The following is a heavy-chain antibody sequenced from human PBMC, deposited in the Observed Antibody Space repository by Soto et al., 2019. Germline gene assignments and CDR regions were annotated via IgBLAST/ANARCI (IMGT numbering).Heavy chain of an antibody. CDR3: ARRPPMRRQNWFDP. D-gene: IGHD2-2*01. CDR2: ISAYNGKT. J-gene: IGHJ5*02. Sequence: ASVKVSCKASGYTFTSYGISWVRQAPGQGLEWMGWISAYNGKTNYAQKLQGRVTMTTDTSTSTAYMELRSLRSDDTAVYYCARRPPMRRQNWFDPWGQGTLVTVSS. V-gene: IGHV1-18*01. CDR1: GYTFTSYG.